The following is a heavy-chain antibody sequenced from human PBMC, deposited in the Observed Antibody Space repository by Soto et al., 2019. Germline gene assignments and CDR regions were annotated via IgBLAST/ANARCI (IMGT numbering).Heavy chain of an antibody. CDR3: AKGGDSWSGYSPH. D-gene: IGHD3-3*01. CDR2: ISATAVSS. V-gene: IGHV3-23*01. Sequence: GGSLRLSCAACGFGFSHYVMSWVRQAPGKGLEWVSGISATAVSSYSADTVKGRFTISRDNSQNMLYLQMNSLTAEDTAVYYCAKGGDSWSGYSPHWGQGTLVTVSS. CDR1: GFGFSHYV. J-gene: IGHJ4*02.